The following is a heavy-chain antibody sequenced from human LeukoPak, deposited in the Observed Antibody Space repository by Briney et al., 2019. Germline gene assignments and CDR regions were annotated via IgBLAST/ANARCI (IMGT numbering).Heavy chain of an antibody. D-gene: IGHD6-25*01. CDR1: GFTFDDYA. Sequence: GRSLRLSCAASGFTFDDYAMHWVGQAPGKGLEGVSGISWNSVSIDYADSVKGRFTISRDNAKNSLYLQMNSLRAEDTALYYCAKDIAAYYGMDVWGQGTTVTVSS. CDR3: AKDIAAYYGMDV. V-gene: IGHV3-9*01. CDR2: ISWNSVSI. J-gene: IGHJ6*02.